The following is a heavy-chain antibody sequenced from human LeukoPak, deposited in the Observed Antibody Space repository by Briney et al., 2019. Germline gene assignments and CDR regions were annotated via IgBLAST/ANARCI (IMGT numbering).Heavy chain of an antibody. Sequence: SETLSLTCAVYGGSFSGYYRSWIRQPPGKGLEWIGEINHSGSTNYNPSLKSRVTISVDTSKNQFSLKLSSVTAADTAVYYCARGRAIGEWSDDPPPFDYWGQGTLVTVSS. D-gene: IGHD3-3*01. V-gene: IGHV4-34*01. CDR2: INHSGST. CDR3: ARGRAIGEWSDDPPPFDY. CDR1: GGSFSGYY. J-gene: IGHJ4*02.